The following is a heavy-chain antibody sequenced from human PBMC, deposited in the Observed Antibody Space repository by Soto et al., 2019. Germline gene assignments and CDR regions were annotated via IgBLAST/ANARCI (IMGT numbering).Heavy chain of an antibody. CDR1: GGSISSYY. Sequence: PSETLSLTCTVSGGSISSYYWSWIRQPPGKGLEWIGYIYYSGSTNYNPSLKSRVTISVDTSKNQFSLKLSSVTAADTAVYYFARGYCSSTSCYTYKLFDPWGQGTLVTVS. CDR3: ARGYCSSTSCYTYKLFDP. CDR2: IYYSGST. D-gene: IGHD2-2*02. V-gene: IGHV4-59*01. J-gene: IGHJ5*02.